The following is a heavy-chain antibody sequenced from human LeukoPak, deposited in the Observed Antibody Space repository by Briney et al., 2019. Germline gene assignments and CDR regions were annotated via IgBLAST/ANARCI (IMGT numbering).Heavy chain of an antibody. J-gene: IGHJ3*02. CDR3: ARSQAVADI. Sequence: SETLSLTCTVSGGSISSYYWSWIRQPPGKGLEWIGYIYYSGYYSGSTNYHPSLKSRVTISGDTSKNQFSLKVRSVTAADTAVYYCARSQAVADIWGQGTMVTVSS. D-gene: IGHD6-19*01. V-gene: IGHV4-59*08. CDR2: IYYSGYYSGST. CDR1: GGSISSYY.